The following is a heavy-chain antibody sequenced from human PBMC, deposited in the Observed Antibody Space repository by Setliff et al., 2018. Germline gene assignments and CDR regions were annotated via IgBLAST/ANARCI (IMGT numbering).Heavy chain of an antibody. V-gene: IGHV7-4-1*02. D-gene: IGHD6-19*01. CDR1: GYAFTTYT. Sequence: ASVKVSCKASGYAFTTYTMNWVRQAPGQGLEWMGWINTNTGNPMYAQGFTGRFVFSLDTSVSTAYLQISSLKAEDTAVYYCARVWGSGWYGGAFDIWGQGTMVTVSS. CDR3: ARVWGSGWYGGAFDI. CDR2: INTNTGNP. J-gene: IGHJ3*02.